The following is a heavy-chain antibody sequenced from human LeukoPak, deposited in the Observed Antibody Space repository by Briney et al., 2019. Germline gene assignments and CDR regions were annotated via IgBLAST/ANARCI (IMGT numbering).Heavy chain of an antibody. CDR3: ARAGIAARFENWFDP. Sequence: ASVKVSCKASGYTFTGYYMHWVRQAPGQGLEWMGWINPNSGGTNYAQKFQGRVTMTRDTSISTAYMELSRLRSDDTAVYYCARAGIAARFENWFDPWGQGTLVAVSS. CDR1: GYTFTGYY. D-gene: IGHD6-13*01. V-gene: IGHV1-2*02. CDR2: INPNSGGT. J-gene: IGHJ5*02.